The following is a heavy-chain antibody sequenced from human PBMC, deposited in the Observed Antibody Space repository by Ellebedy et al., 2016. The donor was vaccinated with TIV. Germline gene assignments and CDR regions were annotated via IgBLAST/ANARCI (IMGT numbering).Heavy chain of an antibody. CDR3: AREGYCSGGSCYSWSYYFDY. D-gene: IGHD2-15*01. CDR1: GGTFSSYA. Sequence: AASVQVSCKASGGTFSSYAISWVRQAPGQGLEWLGRIIPILGIANYAQKFQGRVTITADKSTSTAYMELSSLRSEDTAVYYCAREGYCSGGSCYSWSYYFDYWGQGTLVTVSS. CDR2: IIPILGIA. V-gene: IGHV1-69*04. J-gene: IGHJ4*02.